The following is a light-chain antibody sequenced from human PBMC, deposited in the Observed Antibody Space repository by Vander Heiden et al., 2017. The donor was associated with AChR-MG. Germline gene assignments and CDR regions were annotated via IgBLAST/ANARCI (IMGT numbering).Light chain of an antibody. CDR1: QSLLHSNGYNY. Sequence: DIVMTQSPLSLPVTPGEPASISCRSSQSLLHSNGYNYLDWYLQKPGQSPQLLIYLGSNRASGVPDRFSGSGSGTDFTLKISRVEAEDVGVYYCRQALQTGITFGHGTKVDIK. CDR3: RQALQTGIT. V-gene: IGKV2-28*01. J-gene: IGKJ3*01. CDR2: LGS.